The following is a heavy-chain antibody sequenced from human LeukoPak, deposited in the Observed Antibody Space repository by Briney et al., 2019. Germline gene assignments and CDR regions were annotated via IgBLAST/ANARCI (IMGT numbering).Heavy chain of an antibody. CDR2: IIPIFGTA. Sequence: SXKVSCKASGGTFISYAISWVRQAPGQGLEWMGRIIPIFGTANYAQKFQGRVTITTDESTSTAYMELSRLRSEDTAVYYCARAGGVSSWYHAFDIWGQGTMVTVSS. CDR1: GGTFISYA. V-gene: IGHV1-69*05. J-gene: IGHJ3*02. CDR3: ARAGGVSSWYHAFDI. D-gene: IGHD6-13*01.